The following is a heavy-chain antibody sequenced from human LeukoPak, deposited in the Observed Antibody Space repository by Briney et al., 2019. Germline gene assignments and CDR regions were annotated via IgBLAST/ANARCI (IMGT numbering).Heavy chain of an antibody. CDR1: GGSFSGYY. CDR2: RYYSGTT. V-gene: IGHV4-59*01. J-gene: IGHJ4*02. Sequence: SETLSLTCAVYGGSFSGYYWSWVRQPPGKGLEWIGYRYYSGTTNYNPSLKSRVTISVDTSKNQFSLKLSSVTAADTAVYYCARGRGNYYFDYWGQGTLVTVSS. CDR3: ARGRGNYYFDY. D-gene: IGHD5-24*01.